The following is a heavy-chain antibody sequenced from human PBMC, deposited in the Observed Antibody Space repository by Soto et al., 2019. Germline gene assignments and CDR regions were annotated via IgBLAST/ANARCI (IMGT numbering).Heavy chain of an antibody. V-gene: IGHV1-18*01. CDR2: ISAYSGNT. CDR3: ARHLDNYGIDV. CDR1: GYTFSIFG. Sequence: QVQLVQSGAEVKKPGASVKCSCKASGYTFSIFGINWVRKAPGQGLEWMGWISAYSGNTNYAQRFQGRVTMTTDTSTTTAYMELTSLRSDDTAVYYCARHLDNYGIDVWGQGTTGTVSS. J-gene: IGHJ6*02.